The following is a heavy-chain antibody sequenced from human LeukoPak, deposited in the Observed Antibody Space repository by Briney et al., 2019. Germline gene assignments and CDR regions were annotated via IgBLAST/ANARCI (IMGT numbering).Heavy chain of an antibody. D-gene: IGHD1-26*01. CDR3: ARYVVGAQRGYFDY. CDR1: GGSISSGDYY. CDR2: IYYSGST. Sequence: PSETPSLTCTVSGGSISSGDYYWSWIRQPPGKGLEWIGYIYYSGSTYYNPSLKSRVTISVDTSKNQFSLKLSSVTAADTAVYYCARYVVGAQRGYFDYWGQGTLVTVSS. J-gene: IGHJ4*02. V-gene: IGHV4-30-4*01.